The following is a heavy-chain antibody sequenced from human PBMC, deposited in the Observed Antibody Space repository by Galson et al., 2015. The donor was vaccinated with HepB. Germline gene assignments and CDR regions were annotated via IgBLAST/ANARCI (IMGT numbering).Heavy chain of an antibody. D-gene: IGHD6-13*01. J-gene: IGHJ6*04. Sequence: VKVSCKVSGYTFTDYYMHWVQQAPGKGLEWMGLVDPEDGETIYAEKFQGRVTITADTSTDTAYMELSSLRSEDTAVYYCATGSGRIAAAGVIGMDVWGKGTTVTVSS. CDR1: GYTFTDYY. V-gene: IGHV1-69-2*01. CDR3: ATGSGRIAAAGVIGMDV. CDR2: VDPEDGET.